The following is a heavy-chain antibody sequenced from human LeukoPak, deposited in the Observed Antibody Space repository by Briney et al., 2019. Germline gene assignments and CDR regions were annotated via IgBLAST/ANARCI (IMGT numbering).Heavy chain of an antibody. V-gene: IGHV3-21*01. CDR2: ISSSSSYI. Sequence: GGSLRLSCAASGFTFSSYSMNWVRQAPGKGLELVSSISSSSSYIYYADSVKGRFTISRDNAKNSLYLQMNSLRAEDTAVYYCASILSYYYDSSGYYPDAFDIWGQGTMVTVSS. CDR1: GFTFSSYS. J-gene: IGHJ3*02. CDR3: ASILSYYYDSSGYYPDAFDI. D-gene: IGHD3-22*01.